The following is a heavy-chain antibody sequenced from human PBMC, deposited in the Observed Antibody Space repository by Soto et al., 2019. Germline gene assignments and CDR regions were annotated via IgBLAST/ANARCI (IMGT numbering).Heavy chain of an antibody. J-gene: IGHJ5*02. CDR3: ARMESFGSLNWFDP. CDR1: GYTFTNND. V-gene: IGHV1-8*02. Sequence: ASVKVSCKASGYTFTNNDVSWVRQATGQGLEWMGWMNPGSGDTGYAQKFQGRVTMTRDISIATAYMELNSLTSEDTAVYYCARMESFGSLNWFDPWGQGTLVTVSS. D-gene: IGHD5-18*01. CDR2: MNPGSGDT.